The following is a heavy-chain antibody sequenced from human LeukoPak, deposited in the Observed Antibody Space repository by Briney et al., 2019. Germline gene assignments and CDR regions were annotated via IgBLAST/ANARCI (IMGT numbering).Heavy chain of an antibody. CDR2: INPNSGGT. D-gene: IGHD1-1*01. CDR3: ARDWGNWDFDY. J-gene: IGHJ4*02. Sequence: ASVKVSCKAAGYTVTGYDMHWVRQAAGQGREWRGWINPNSGGTNYAKKYQGRGTMTRDTEISTAYMELSRLRSDDTAVYYCARDWGNWDFDYWGQGTLVIVSS. V-gene: IGHV1-2*02. CDR1: GYTVTGYD.